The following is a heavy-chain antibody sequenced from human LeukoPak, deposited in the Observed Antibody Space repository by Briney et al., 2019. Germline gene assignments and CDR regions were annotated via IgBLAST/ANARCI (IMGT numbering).Heavy chain of an antibody. CDR3: AKDHMVRGVIMNHFDY. D-gene: IGHD3-10*01. J-gene: IGHJ4*02. CDR1: GFTFSSYA. CDR2: ISGSGGST. Sequence: QPGGSLRLSCAASGFTFSSYAMSWVRQAPGKGLEWVSAISGSGGSTYYADSVKGRFTISRDNSKNTLYLQMNSLRAEDTAVYYCAKDHMVRGVIMNHFDYWGQGTLVTVSS. V-gene: IGHV3-23*01.